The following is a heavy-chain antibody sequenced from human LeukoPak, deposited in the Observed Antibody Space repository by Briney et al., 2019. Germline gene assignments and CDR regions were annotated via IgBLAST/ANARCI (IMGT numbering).Heavy chain of an antibody. V-gene: IGHV4-39*07. CDR3: ARKPWTYAYYYDSSGSFDY. D-gene: IGHD3-22*01. Sequence: SETLSLTCTVSGGSISSSSYYWGWIRQPPGKGLEWIGSIYYSGSTYYNPSLKSRVTISVDTSKNQFSLKLSSVTAADTAVYYCARKPWTYAYYYDSSGSFDYWGQGTLVTVSS. CDR1: GGSISSSSYY. J-gene: IGHJ4*02. CDR2: IYYSGST.